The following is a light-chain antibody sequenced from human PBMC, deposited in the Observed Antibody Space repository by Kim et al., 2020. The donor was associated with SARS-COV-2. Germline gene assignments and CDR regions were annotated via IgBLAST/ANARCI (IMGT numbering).Light chain of an antibody. J-gene: IGLJ3*02. CDR3: CSYAGSYTWV. CDR1: SSVVGVYNY. V-gene: IGLV2-11*01. Sequence: GQSVTITGTGTSSVVGVYNYVSWYQQHPGEAPKLRIYDVSKRPSGVPDRFSGSKSGNTASLTISGLQAEDEADYYCCSYAGSYTWVFGGGTQLTVL. CDR2: DVS.